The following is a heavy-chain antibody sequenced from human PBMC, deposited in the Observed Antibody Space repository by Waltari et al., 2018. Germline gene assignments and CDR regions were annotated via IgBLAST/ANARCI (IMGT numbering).Heavy chain of an antibody. CDR3: ARGRDGYIQDVFDI. J-gene: IGHJ3*02. CDR2: ISSSTTT. CDR1: GFTFSTYN. V-gene: IGHV3-48*01. D-gene: IGHD5-12*01. Sequence: EVQLVASGGGMVQPGDSLRLSCAASGFTFSTYNMNWVRQAPGKGLEWVSYISSSTTTYYADYVKGRFTISRDNAKNSLYLQMNSLRAEDTALYYCARGRDGYIQDVFDIWGQGTMVSVSS.